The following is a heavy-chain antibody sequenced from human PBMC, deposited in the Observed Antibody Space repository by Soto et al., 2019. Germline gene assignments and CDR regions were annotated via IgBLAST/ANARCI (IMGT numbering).Heavy chain of an antibody. CDR3: AKDIGQWVAVAGRGPY. J-gene: IGHJ4*02. V-gene: IGHV3-30*18. CDR1: GFTFSSYG. D-gene: IGHD6-19*01. CDR2: ISYDGSNK. Sequence: QVQLVESGGGVGQPGRSLRLSCAASGFTFSSYGMHWVRQAPGKGLEWVAIISYDGSNKYYADSVKGRFTISRDNSKNPLYLQMNSLRAEDTALYYCAKDIGQWVAVAGRGPYWGQGTLVTVSS.